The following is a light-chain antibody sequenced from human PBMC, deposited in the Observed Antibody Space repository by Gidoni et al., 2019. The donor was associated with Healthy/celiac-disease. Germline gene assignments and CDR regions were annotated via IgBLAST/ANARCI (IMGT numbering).Light chain of an antibody. CDR1: ALPKQY. CDR2: KDS. V-gene: IGLV3-25*03. CDR3: QSADSSGTVV. Sequence: SYELTQPPSVSVSPGQTARITCAGDALPKQYAYWYQKKPGQAPVLVLYKDSERPSGIPERFSGSSSGTTVTLTISGVQAEDEADYYCQSADSSGTVVFGGGTKLTVL. J-gene: IGLJ2*01.